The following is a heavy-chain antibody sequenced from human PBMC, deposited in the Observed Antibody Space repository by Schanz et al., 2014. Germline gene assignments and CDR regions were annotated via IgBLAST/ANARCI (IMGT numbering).Heavy chain of an antibody. CDR2: VRNKNNRYTT. V-gene: IGHV3-72*01. Sequence: EVQLVESGGGLVQPGGSLRLSCAASGFTFSDHYMDWVRQAPGKGLEWVGRVRNKNNRYTTEYAASVKGRFTISRDDSKNSLYLQMNSLRAENTAVYYCAREEGGGIAAAGTKHYYYGMDVWGQGTTVTVSS. D-gene: IGHD6-13*01. J-gene: IGHJ6*02. CDR3: AREEGGGIAAAGTKHYYYGMDV. CDR1: GFTFSDHY.